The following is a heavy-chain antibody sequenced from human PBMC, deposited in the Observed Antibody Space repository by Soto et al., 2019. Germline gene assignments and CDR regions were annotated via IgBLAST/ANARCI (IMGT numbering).Heavy chain of an antibody. V-gene: IGHV4-39*01. CDR3: ARRQSSSWYGL. Sequence: PGGSLSLSCAASGFTVSSNYMTWVRQAPGKGLEWIGSIYYSGSTYYTPSLKSRVTISVDTSKNQFSLKLSSVTAADTAVYYCARRQSSSWYGLWGQGTLVTVSS. J-gene: IGHJ4*02. CDR1: GFTVSSNY. D-gene: IGHD6-13*01. CDR2: IYYSGST.